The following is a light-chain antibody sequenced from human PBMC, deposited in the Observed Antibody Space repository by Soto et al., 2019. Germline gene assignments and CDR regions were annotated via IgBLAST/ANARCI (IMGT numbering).Light chain of an antibody. Sequence: EIVLTQSPATLSLSPGESGTLSCRASQSVGSYLAWYQQKPGQAPRLLIYDSSNTAPGIPARFSGRGSGTDFTLTISRLEPEDFAVYYCQQYGSSPWTFGQGTKVEIK. CDR2: DSS. J-gene: IGKJ1*01. V-gene: IGKV3-11*01. CDR3: QQYGSSPWT. CDR1: QSVGSY.